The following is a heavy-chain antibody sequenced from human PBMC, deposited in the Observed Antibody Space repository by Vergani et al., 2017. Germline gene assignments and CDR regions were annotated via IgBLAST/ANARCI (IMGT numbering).Heavy chain of an antibody. V-gene: IGHV5-10-1*03. CDR1: GYSFTSYW. CDR2: SDPSDSYT. Sequence: EVQLVQSGAEVKKPGESLRISCKGSGYSFTSYWISWVRQMPGKGLEWMGGSDPSDSYTNYSPSFQGNATISADKSIGTAYLQWSSLKASDTAMYYCASHSSSWPQPFYYWGQGTLVTVSS. D-gene: IGHD6-13*01. CDR3: ASHSSSWPQPFYY. J-gene: IGHJ4*02.